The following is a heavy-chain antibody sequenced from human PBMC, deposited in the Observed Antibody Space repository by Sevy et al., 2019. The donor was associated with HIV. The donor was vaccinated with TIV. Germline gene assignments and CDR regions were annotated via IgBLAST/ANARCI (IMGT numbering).Heavy chain of an antibody. CDR2: IIPIFGTA. V-gene: IGHV1-69*13. D-gene: IGHD2-8*02. J-gene: IGHJ6*02. Sequence: ASVKVSCKASGGTFSSYAISWVRQAPGQGLEWMGGIIPIFGTANYAQKFQGRVTITADESTSTAYMELSSLRSEDTAVYYGARRAHCTGGVCPDYYYYYGMDVWGQGTTVTVSS. CDR3: ARRAHCTGGVCPDYYYYYGMDV. CDR1: GGTFSSYA.